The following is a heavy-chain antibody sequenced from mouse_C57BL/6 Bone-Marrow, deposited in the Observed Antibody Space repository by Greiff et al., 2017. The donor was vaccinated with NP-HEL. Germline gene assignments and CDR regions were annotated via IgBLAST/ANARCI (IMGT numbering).Heavy chain of an antibody. V-gene: IGHV1-61*01. CDR2: IYPSDSET. J-gene: IGHJ4*01. Sequence: VQLQQPGAELVRPGSSVKLSCKASGYTFTSYWMDWVKQRPGQGLEWIGNIYPSDSETHYNQKFKDKATLTVDKSSSTAYMQLSSLTSEDSAVYYCARAYDSYAMDYWGQGTSVTVSS. D-gene: IGHD2-10*02. CDR3: ARAYDSYAMDY. CDR1: GYTFTSYW.